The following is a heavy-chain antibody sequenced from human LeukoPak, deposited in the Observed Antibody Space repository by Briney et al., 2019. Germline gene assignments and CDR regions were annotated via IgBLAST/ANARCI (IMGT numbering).Heavy chain of an antibody. J-gene: IGHJ3*02. D-gene: IGHD2-15*01. V-gene: IGHV3-48*03. CDR2: IDSISTTI. CDR3: ARGAPLVAVTTGAFDI. CDR1: GFTFISYE. Sequence: GGSLRLSCAASGFTFISYEMNWVRQAPGKGLEWISYIDSISTTIYSADSVRGRFTISRDNAKHSVYLQMNSRRVEDTAIYYCARGAPLVAVTTGAFDIWGQGTMVTVS.